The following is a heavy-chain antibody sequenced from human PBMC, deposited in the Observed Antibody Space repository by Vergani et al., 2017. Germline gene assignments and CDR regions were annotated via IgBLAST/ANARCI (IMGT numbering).Heavy chain of an antibody. J-gene: IGHJ4*02. V-gene: IGHV4-61*05. D-gene: IGHD6-19*01. Sequence: QLQLQESGPGLVKPSETLSLTCTVSGGSISSSSYSWGWIRQPPGKGLEWIGYIYYSGSTNYNPSLKSRVTISVDTSKNQFSLKLSAVTAADTAVYYCATSIAVAVDYWGQGTLVTVSS. CDR2: IYYSGST. CDR3: ATSIAVAVDY. CDR1: GGSISSSSYS.